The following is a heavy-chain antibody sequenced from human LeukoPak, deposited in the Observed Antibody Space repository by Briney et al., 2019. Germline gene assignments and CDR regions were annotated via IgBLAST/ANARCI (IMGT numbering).Heavy chain of an antibody. J-gene: IGHJ4*02. D-gene: IGHD1-26*01. CDR3: ARDGREGSGSYAYY. CDR2: IYYSGST. CDR1: GGSISSYY. Sequence: SETLSLTCTVSGGSISSYYWSWIRQPPGKGLEWIGYIYYSGSTNYNPSLKSRVTISVDTSKNQFSLKLSSVTAADTAVYYCARDGREGSGSYAYYWGQGTLVTVSS. V-gene: IGHV4-59*01.